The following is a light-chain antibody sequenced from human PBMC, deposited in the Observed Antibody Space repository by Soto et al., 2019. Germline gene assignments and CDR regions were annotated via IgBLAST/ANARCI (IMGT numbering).Light chain of an antibody. J-gene: IGKJ5*01. CDR3: QQYNIWPPMIT. CDR2: STS. CDR1: QRFGSSN. Sequence: EIVLTQSPGTLSLSPGERGTLSCRASQRFGSSNLAWYQQKPGQAPRLLIYSTSSRATGIPDRFSGSGSGTDFTLTISRLEPEDFAVYYCQQYNIWPPMITFGQGTRLEIK. V-gene: IGKV3-20*01.